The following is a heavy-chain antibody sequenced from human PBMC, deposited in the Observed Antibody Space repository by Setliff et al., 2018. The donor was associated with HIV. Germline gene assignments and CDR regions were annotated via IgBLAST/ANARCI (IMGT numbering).Heavy chain of an antibody. D-gene: IGHD3-22*01. CDR3: ASRVYYYDSSGYLREEGFDP. Sequence: PSETLSLTCTVSGGSISNSDFYWGWIRQSPGKGLEWIGSIYYSGRTYYNPSLKSRVTISVDTSKNQFSLKLSSVTAADAAVYYCASRVYYYDSSGYLREEGFDPWGQGTLVTVSS. V-gene: IGHV4-39*01. CDR1: GGSISNSDFY. J-gene: IGHJ5*02. CDR2: IYYSGRT.